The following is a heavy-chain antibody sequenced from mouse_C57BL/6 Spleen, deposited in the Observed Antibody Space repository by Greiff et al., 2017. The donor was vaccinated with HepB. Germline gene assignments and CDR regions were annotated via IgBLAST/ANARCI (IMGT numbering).Heavy chain of an antibody. J-gene: IGHJ3*01. CDR3: ARLLFFAY. V-gene: IGHV2-2*01. Sequence: VQLQQSGPGLVQPSQCLSITCTVSGFSLTSYGVHWVRQSPGKGLEWLGVIWSGGSTDYNAAFISRLSISKDNSKSQVFFKMNSLQADDTAIYYCARLLFFAYWGQGTLVTVSA. CDR2: IWSGGST. CDR1: GFSLTSYG. D-gene: IGHD2-1*01.